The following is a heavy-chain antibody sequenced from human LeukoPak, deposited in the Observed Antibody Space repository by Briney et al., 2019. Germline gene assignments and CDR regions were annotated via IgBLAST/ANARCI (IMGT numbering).Heavy chain of an antibody. Sequence: GESLKISCKGSGYSFTSYWITWVRQMPGKGLEWMGRIDPSDSDANYSPSFKGHVRFSADKSTNTAYLQWRNLKASDTAMYYCARLVYSGYYFDYWGQGTLVTVSS. CDR3: ARLVYSGYYFDY. V-gene: IGHV5-10-1*01. CDR1: GYSFTSYW. D-gene: IGHD4-23*01. CDR2: IDPSDSDA. J-gene: IGHJ4*02.